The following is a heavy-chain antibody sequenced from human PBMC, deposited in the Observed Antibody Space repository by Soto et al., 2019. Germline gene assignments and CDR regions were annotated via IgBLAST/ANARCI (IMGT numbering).Heavy chain of an antibody. CDR3: AIRGGSNGYTVGS. CDR2: ISYDGRSR. V-gene: IGHV3-30*03. CDR1: GFIFSSYG. D-gene: IGHD5-18*01. Sequence: QVQLVESGGGVVQPGRSLRLSCAASGFIFSSYGMHWVRQAPGKGLEWVAVISYDGRSRYYADSLKGRFTISRDNSKTTLYQKMDRPGAEDRVGYYCAIRGGSNGYTVGSWGQRTLVTVSS. J-gene: IGHJ5*02.